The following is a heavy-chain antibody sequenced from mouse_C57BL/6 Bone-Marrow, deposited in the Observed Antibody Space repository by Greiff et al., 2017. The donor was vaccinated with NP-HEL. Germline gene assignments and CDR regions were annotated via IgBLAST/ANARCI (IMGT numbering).Heavy chain of an antibody. CDR3: AKDSSMAD. Sequence: EVQRVESGGDLVKPGGSLKLSCAASGFTFSSYGMSWVRQTPDKRLEWVATISSGGSYTYYPDSVKGRFTISRDKAKNTLYLQMSSLKSEDTAMYYCAKDSSMADWGQGTLVTVSA. CDR1: GFTFSSYG. J-gene: IGHJ3*01. V-gene: IGHV5-6*01. CDR2: ISSGGSYT. D-gene: IGHD3-2*02.